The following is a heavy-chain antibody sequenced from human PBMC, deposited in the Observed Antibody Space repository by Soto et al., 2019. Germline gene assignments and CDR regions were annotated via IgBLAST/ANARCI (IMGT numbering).Heavy chain of an antibody. D-gene: IGHD2-21*02. CDR1: GGSISSDYYH. CDR3: ASEDDGGDTLDV. CDR2: IHHSGSI. J-gene: IGHJ6*02. V-gene: IGHV4-30-4*08. Sequence: SETLSLTCTVSGGSISSDYYHWTWIRQSPERGLEWIGYIHHSGSILYNPSLKSRVTISVDTSKNQFSLPLSSVTAADTAVYFCASEDDGGDTLDVWGQGTTVTVSS.